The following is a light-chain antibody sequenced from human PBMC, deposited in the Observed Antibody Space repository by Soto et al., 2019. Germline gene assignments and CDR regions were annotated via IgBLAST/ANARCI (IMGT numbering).Light chain of an antibody. V-gene: IGLV2-14*01. CDR1: SSDVGGSNY. CDR2: DVN. Sequence: QSALTQPASVSGSPGQSITISCTGTSSDVGGSNYVSGYQQHPGKAPKLMIYDVNNRPSGISNRFSGSKSGNTASLTISGLQAEDEADYYCSSYRSGSTLVFGGGTKLTVL. CDR3: SSYRSGSTLV. J-gene: IGLJ2*01.